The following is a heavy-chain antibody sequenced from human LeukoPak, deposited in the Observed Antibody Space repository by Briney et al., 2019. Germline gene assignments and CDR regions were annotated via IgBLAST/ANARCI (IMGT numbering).Heavy chain of an antibody. J-gene: IGHJ4*02. CDR1: GGTFSSYA. CDR2: IIPILGIA. D-gene: IGHD3-22*01. CDR3: ARGVPRLGSSGYHYYFDY. V-gene: IGHV1-69*04. Sequence: TVKVSCKASGGTFSSYAISWVRQAPGQGLEWMGRIIPILGIANYAQKFQGRVTITADKSTSTAYMELSSLRSEDTAVYYCARGVPRLGSSGYHYYFDYWGQGTLVTVSS.